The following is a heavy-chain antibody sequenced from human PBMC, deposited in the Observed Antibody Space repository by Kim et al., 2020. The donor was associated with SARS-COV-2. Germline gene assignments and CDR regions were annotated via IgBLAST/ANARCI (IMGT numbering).Heavy chain of an antibody. CDR2: ISGSGDSK. V-gene: IGHV3-23*01. D-gene: IGHD5-12*01. CDR1: GFTFNNYA. J-gene: IGHJ4*02. Sequence: GGSLRLSCAASGFTFNNYAMNWVRQVPGAGLEWVSSISGSGDSKYYAGSVKGRFTISRDNSKNTLYLQMDSLRADDTAVYYCAKLYPDSGWPFDAWGPGTLVTVSS. CDR3: AKLYPDSGWPFDA.